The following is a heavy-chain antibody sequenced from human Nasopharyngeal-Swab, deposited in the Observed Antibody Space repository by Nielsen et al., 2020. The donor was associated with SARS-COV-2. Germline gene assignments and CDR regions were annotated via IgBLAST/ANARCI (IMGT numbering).Heavy chain of an antibody. D-gene: IGHD1-7*01. V-gene: IGHV3-7*03. CDR2: IKQDGSEK. CDR3: ARVGYNWNSGYFQH. Sequence: GESMKISCAASGFTFSSYWMSWVRPAPGKGLEWVANIKQDGSEKYYVDSVKGRFTISRDNAKNSLYLQMNSLRAEDTAVFYCARVGYNWNSGYFQHWGQGTLVTASS. J-gene: IGHJ1*01. CDR1: GFTFSSYW.